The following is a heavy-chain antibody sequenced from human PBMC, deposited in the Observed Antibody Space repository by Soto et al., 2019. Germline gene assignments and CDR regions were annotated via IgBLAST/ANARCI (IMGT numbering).Heavy chain of an antibody. CDR2: ISAYNGNT. V-gene: IGHV1-18*01. CDR3: ARGVSGWYLSFSGYFDY. CDR1: GYTFTSYG. Sequence: GASVKVSCKASGYTFTSYGISWVRQAPGQGLEWMGWISAYNGNTNYVQKLQGRVTMTTDTSTSTAYMELRSLRSDDTAVYYCARGVSGWYLSFSGYFDYWGQGTLVTVSS. D-gene: IGHD6-19*01. J-gene: IGHJ4*02.